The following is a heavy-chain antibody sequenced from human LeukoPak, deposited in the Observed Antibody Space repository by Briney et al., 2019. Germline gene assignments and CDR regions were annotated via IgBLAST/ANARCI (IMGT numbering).Heavy chain of an antibody. Sequence: PGGSLRLSCAASGFTFSSYAMHWVRQAPGKGLEWVAVISYDGSNKYYADSVKGRFTIFRDSFKNTVSLQMDSLRVEDTAIYYCARGAGNGFYVHNDYWGQGTLVTVSS. CDR1: GFTFSSYA. V-gene: IGHV3-30-3*01. J-gene: IGHJ4*02. CDR2: ISYDGSNK. D-gene: IGHD3-3*01. CDR3: ARGAGNGFYVHNDY.